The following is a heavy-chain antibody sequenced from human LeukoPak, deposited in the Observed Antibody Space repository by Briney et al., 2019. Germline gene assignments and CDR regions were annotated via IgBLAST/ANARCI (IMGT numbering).Heavy chain of an antibody. Sequence: PSETLSLTCAVSGGSISSSNWWSWVRQPPGKGLEWIGEIYHSGSTNYNPSLKSRVTISVDKSKNQFSLKLSSVTAADTAVYYCARAEEGIAARPWYFDYWGQGTLVTVSS. J-gene: IGHJ4*02. CDR1: GGSISSSNW. CDR3: ARAEEGIAARPWYFDY. CDR2: IYHSGST. D-gene: IGHD6-6*01. V-gene: IGHV4-4*02.